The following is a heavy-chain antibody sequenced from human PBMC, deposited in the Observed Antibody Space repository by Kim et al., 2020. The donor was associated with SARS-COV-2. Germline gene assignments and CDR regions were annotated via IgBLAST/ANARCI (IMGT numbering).Heavy chain of an antibody. D-gene: IGHD3-10*01. CDR1: GFTFSSYA. J-gene: IGHJ4*02. V-gene: IGHV3-23*03. CDR2: IYSGGSST. Sequence: GGSLRLSCAASGFTFSSYAMSWVRQAPGKGLEWVSVIYSGGSSTYYADSVKGRFTISRDNSKNTLYLQMNSLRAEDTAVYYCANTHTDYGSGSLDYWGQGTLVTVSS. CDR3: ANTHTDYGSGSLDY.